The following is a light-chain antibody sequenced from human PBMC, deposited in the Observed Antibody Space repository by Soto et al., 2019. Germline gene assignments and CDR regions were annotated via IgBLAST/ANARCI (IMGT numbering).Light chain of an antibody. CDR1: QSISRY. J-gene: IGKJ3*01. CDR3: QQTYSTLFT. CDR2: AAS. V-gene: IGKV1-39*01. Sequence: DIQMTQSPSALSASVGDRVTITCRASQSISRYLNWYQQKPGKAPEPLIYAASSLQSGVPSRFSVSESGTDFTLTISNLQPEAFATYFCQQTYSTLFTFGPGTKVEIK.